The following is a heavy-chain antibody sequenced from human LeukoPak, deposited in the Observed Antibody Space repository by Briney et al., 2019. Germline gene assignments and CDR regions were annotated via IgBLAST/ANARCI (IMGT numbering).Heavy chain of an antibody. CDR1: GFSFSSYW. J-gene: IGHJ2*01. Sequence: GGSLRLSCAAPGFSFSSYWMHWVRQAPGKGLVWVSRINIDGSTTTYADSVKGRFTISRDNSKNTLYLQMNSLRAEDTALYYCARDRRYYDSSCYYFHWYFDLWGRGTLVTVSS. V-gene: IGHV3-74*01. D-gene: IGHD3-22*01. CDR2: INIDGSTT. CDR3: ARDRRYYDSSCYYFHWYFDL.